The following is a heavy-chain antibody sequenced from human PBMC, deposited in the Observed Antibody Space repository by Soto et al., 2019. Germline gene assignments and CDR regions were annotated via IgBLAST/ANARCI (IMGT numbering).Heavy chain of an antibody. J-gene: IGHJ6*02. CDR3: VGTTVVTPGRYYYYGMDV. Sequence: GEPLTISCKGCGYSFTSYWIGWVRQMPGKGLEWMGIIYPGDSDTRYSPSFQGQVTISADKSISTAYLQWSSLKASDTAMYYCVGTTVVTPGRYYYYGMDVWGQGTTVTVSS. CDR1: GYSFTSYW. D-gene: IGHD4-17*01. CDR2: IYPGDSDT. V-gene: IGHV5-51*01.